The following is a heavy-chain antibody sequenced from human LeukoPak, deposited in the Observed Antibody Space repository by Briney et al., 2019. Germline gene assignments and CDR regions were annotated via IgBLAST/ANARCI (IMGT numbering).Heavy chain of an antibody. CDR3: ARDGDLKVRGVIITLLDY. CDR2: IYYSGST. J-gene: IGHJ4*02. V-gene: IGHV4-39*07. Sequence: SETLSLTCTVSGGSISSSSYYWGWIRQPPGKGLEWIGSIYYSGSTYYNPSLKSRVTISVDTSENQFSLKLSSVTAADTAVYYCARDGDLKVRGVIITLLDYWGQGTLVTVSS. CDR1: GGSISSSSYY. D-gene: IGHD3-10*01.